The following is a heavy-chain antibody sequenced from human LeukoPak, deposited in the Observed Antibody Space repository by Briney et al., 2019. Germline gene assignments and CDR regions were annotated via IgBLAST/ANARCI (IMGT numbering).Heavy chain of an antibody. J-gene: IGHJ4*02. CDR3: ARHLGGNSRDY. V-gene: IGHV4-59*11. CDR2: IYYSGST. Sequence: PSETLSLTCTVSGGSISSHYWSWIRQPPGKGLEWIGYIYYSGSTNYNPSLKGRVTISVDTSKKQFSLKLRSVTAADTAVYYCARHLGGNSRDYCGPGTLVTVSS. CDR1: GGSISSHY. D-gene: IGHD4-23*01.